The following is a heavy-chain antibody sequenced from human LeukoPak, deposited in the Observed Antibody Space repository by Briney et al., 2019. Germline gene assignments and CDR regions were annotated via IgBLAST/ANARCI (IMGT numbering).Heavy chain of an antibody. Sequence: GESLKISCKGSGYNFTSYWIGWVRQMPGKGLEWMGIIYPGDSDSRLSPSLQGQVTISADKSISTAYLQWSSLKASDTAMYYCAIRHGSGSYYSFDYFDYWGQGTLVTVSS. D-gene: IGHD3-10*01. CDR3: AIRHGSGSYYSFDYFDY. CDR2: IYPGDSDS. V-gene: IGHV5-51*01. J-gene: IGHJ4*02. CDR1: GYNFTSYW.